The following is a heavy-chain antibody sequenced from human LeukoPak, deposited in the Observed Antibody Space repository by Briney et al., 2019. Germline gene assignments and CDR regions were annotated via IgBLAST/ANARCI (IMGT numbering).Heavy chain of an antibody. D-gene: IGHD6-6*01. CDR3: ARDDSSSDYYGMDV. V-gene: IGHV3-21*01. Sequence: ISSSSSYIYYADSVKGRFTISRDNAKNSLYLQMNSLRAEDTAVYYCARDDSSSDYYGMDVWGQGTTVTVSS. J-gene: IGHJ6*02. CDR2: ISSSSSYI.